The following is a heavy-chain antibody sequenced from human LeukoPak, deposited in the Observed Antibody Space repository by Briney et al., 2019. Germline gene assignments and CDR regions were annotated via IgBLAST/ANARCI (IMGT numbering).Heavy chain of an antibody. CDR1: GGSISSYY. Sequence: SETLSLTCTVSGGSISSYYWSWIRQPPGKGLEWIGEINHSGSTNYNPSLKSRVTISVDTSKNQFSLKLSSVTAADTAVYYCARVIAALFDYWGQGTLVTVSS. CDR2: INHSGST. CDR3: ARVIAALFDY. D-gene: IGHD6-6*01. V-gene: IGHV4-34*01. J-gene: IGHJ4*02.